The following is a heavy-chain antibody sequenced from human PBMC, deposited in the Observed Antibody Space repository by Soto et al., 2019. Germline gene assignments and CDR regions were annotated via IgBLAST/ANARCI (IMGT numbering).Heavy chain of an antibody. Sequence: PGGSLRLSCAASGFTFSSYAMSWVRQAPGKGLEWVSAISGSGGSTYYADSVKGRFTISRDNSKNTLYLQMNSLRAEDTAVYYCAKDMEGHSSGWPYNWFDPWGQGTLVTVSS. J-gene: IGHJ5*02. CDR2: ISGSGGST. CDR1: GFTFSSYA. V-gene: IGHV3-23*01. D-gene: IGHD6-19*01. CDR3: AKDMEGHSSGWPYNWFDP.